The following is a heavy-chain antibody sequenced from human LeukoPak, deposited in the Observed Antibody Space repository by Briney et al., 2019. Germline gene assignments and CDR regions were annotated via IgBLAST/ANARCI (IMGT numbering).Heavy chain of an antibody. V-gene: IGHV4-31*03. CDR3: ARVRDGDYGYIGFDP. J-gene: IGHJ5*02. CDR1: GGSFSSGGYY. Sequence: PSETLSLTCTVSGGSFSSGGYYWSWIRQHPGKGLEWIGYIYYSGRTYYNPSLKSRVTISVDTSKNQFSLKLSSVTAADTAVYHWARVRDGDYGYIGFDPWGQGTLVTVSS. D-gene: IGHD4-17*01. CDR2: IYYSGRT.